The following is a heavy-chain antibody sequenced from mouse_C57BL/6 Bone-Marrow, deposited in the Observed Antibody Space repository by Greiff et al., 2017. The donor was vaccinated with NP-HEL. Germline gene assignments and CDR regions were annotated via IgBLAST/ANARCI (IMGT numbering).Heavy chain of an antibody. J-gene: IGHJ3*01. V-gene: IGHV14-4*01. Sequence: EVQLQQSGAELVRPGASVKLSCTASGFNIKDDYMHWVKQRPEQGLEWIGWIDPENGDTEYASKFQGKATITADTSSNTAYLQLSSLTSEDTAGYDCTTTTMVTRRFAYWGQGTLVTVSA. D-gene: IGHD2-2*01. CDR1: GFNIKDDY. CDR3: TTTTMVTRRFAY. CDR2: IDPENGDT.